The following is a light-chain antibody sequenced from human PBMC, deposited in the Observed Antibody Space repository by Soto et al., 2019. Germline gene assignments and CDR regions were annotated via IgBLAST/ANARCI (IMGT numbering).Light chain of an antibody. CDR3: ASYTDYNPLVI. CDR1: SSDIGAYNY. CDR2: DVT. V-gene: IGLV2-14*01. J-gene: IGLJ2*01. Sequence: QSVLTQPASVSGSPGQSIAISCTGSSSDIGAYNYVSWYQHHPGKAPKLIIYDVTSGPSGVSSRFSGAKSGNAASLIISGLQPEDEADYFCASYTDYNPLVIFGGGTQLAVL.